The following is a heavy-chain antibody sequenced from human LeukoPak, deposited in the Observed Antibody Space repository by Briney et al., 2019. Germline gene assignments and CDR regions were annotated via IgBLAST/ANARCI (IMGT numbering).Heavy chain of an antibody. V-gene: IGHV4-39*07. Sequence: PSETLSLTCIVSGGPIRSNDYFWGWVRQSPGKGLEWIGSIDYSGDTYYNPSLKSRISISLDTSKNQFSLRLNSVTAADTAVYYCAREVNHYGLRRNSFDPWGQGTQVTVSS. CDR3: AREVNHYGLRRNSFDP. D-gene: IGHD3-10*01. CDR1: GGPIRSNDYF. CDR2: IDYSGDT. J-gene: IGHJ5*02.